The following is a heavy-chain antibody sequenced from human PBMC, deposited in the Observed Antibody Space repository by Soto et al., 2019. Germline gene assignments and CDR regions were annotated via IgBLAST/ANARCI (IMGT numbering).Heavy chain of an antibody. D-gene: IGHD3-3*01. Sequence: QIHLVQSGGEVKKPGASVKVSCKASGFTLTNYGISWVRQAPGQGLEWMGWISAYNGDIKYEQNFQGRLTLTTDRSTGTAYMDLGSLRSNDTAVYYCARDRQFSPAWFDSWGQGTLVTVSS. CDR3: ARDRQFSPAWFDS. CDR2: ISAYNGDI. CDR1: GFTLTNYG. J-gene: IGHJ5*01. V-gene: IGHV1-18*04.